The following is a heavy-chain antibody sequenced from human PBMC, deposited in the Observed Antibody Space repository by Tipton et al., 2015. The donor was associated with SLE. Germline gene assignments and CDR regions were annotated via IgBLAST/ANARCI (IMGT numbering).Heavy chain of an antibody. CDR3: AREPYYYGSGNDI. V-gene: IGHV4-31*03. CDR2: IYYSGST. D-gene: IGHD3-10*01. Sequence: TLSLTCTVSGGSISSGGYYWSWIRQHPGKGLEWIGYIYYSGSTYYNPSLKSRVTISVDTSKNQFSLKLRSVTAADTAVYYCAREPYYYGSGNDIWGQGTMVTVSS. CDR1: GGSISSGGYY. J-gene: IGHJ3*02.